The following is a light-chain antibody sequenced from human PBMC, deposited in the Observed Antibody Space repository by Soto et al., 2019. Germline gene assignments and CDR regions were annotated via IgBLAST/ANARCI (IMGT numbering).Light chain of an antibody. J-gene: IGLJ1*01. CDR3: QSYDSSLSGFV. V-gene: IGLV1-40*01. Sequence: QSVLTQPPSVSGAPGQRVTISCTGSSSNIGAGYDVHWYQQLPGTAPKLLVYTNSNRPSGVPDRFSGSKSGTSASLAITGFQAEDEADYYCQSYDSSLSGFVFGTGTKLTVL. CDR1: SSNIGAGYD. CDR2: TNS.